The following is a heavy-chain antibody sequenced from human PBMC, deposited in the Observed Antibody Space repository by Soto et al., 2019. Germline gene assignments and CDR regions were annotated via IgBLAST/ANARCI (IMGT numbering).Heavy chain of an antibody. CDR1: GGSISSSNW. Sequence: PSETLSLTCAVSGGSISSSNWWSWVRQPPGKGPEWIGEIYHSGSTNYNPSLKSRVTISVDKSKNQFSLKLGSVTAADTAVYYCARVSGSYYYGMDVWGQGTTVTVSS. D-gene: IGHD1-26*01. CDR2: IYHSGST. CDR3: ARVSGSYYYGMDV. V-gene: IGHV4-4*02. J-gene: IGHJ6*02.